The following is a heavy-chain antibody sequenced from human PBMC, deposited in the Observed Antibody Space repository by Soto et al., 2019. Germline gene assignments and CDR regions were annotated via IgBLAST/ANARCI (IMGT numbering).Heavy chain of an antibody. D-gene: IGHD6-13*01. V-gene: IGHV4-34*01. J-gene: IGHJ4*02. CDR2: INHSGST. Sequence: SETLSLTCAVYGGSFSGYYWSWIRQPPGKGLEWIGEINHSGSTNYNPSLKSRVTISVDTSKNQFSLKLSSVTAADTAVYYCAREGSGIAAAGTSSDYWGQGTLVTVSS. CDR1: GGSFSGYY. CDR3: AREGSGIAAAGTSSDY.